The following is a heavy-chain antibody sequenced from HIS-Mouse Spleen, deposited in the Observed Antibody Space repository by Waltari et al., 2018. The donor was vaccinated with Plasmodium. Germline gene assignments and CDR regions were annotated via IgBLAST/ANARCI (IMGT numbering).Heavy chain of an antibody. Sequence: QVQLVQSGAEVKKPGASVKVSCKASGYTFTGSYMPWVTQATGQGLEWMGWINPNSGGTNYAKKFQGRVTMTRDTSISTAYMELSRLRSDDTAVYYCARVLGYKAAAGTFVEYFQHWGQGTLVTVSS. J-gene: IGHJ1*01. CDR3: ARVLGYKAAAGTFVEYFQH. CDR2: INPNSGGT. CDR1: GYTFTGSY. V-gene: IGHV1-2*02. D-gene: IGHD6-13*01.